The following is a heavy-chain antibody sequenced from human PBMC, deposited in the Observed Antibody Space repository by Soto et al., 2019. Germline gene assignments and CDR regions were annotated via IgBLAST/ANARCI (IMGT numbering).Heavy chain of an antibody. V-gene: IGHV1-69*12. J-gene: IGHJ6*02. CDR3: ATTPPVGGYYYYGMDV. D-gene: IGHD1-26*01. CDR2: IIPIFGTA. CDR1: GGTFSSYA. Sequence: QVQLVQSGAEVKKPGSSVKVSCKASGGTFSSYAISWVRQAPGQGLEWMGGIIPIFGTANYAQKFQGRVTITADESTRTAYMELSSLRSEDTAVYYCATTPPVGGYYYYGMDVWGQGTTVTVSS.